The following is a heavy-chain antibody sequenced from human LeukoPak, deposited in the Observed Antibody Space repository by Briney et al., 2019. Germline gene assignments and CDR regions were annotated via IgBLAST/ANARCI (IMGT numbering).Heavy chain of an antibody. CDR3: ARYRHTAPDY. Sequence: ASVKVSRKASGYTFTTYYMHWVRQAPGQGLEWMGVINPSGGSTSYAQKFQGRITMTRGTSTSTVYVELSSLRSEDSAVYYCARYRHTAPDYWGQGTLVTVSS. CDR1: GYTFTTYY. CDR2: INPSGGST. J-gene: IGHJ4*02. D-gene: IGHD5-18*01. V-gene: IGHV1-46*01.